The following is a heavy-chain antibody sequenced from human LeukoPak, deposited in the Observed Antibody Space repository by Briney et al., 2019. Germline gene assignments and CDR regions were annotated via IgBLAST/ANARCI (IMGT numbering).Heavy chain of an antibody. CDR3: ARGAIAAAGTGY. D-gene: IGHD6-13*01. J-gene: IGHJ4*02. CDR2: INPNSGGT. CDR1: GYTFTSYD. Sequence: ASVKVSCKASGYTFTSYDINWVRQATGQGLEWMGWINPNSGGTNFAQKFQGRVTMTRDPSISTAYMELSRLKSDDTAVYYCARGAIAAAGTGYWGQGTLVTVSS. V-gene: IGHV1-2*02.